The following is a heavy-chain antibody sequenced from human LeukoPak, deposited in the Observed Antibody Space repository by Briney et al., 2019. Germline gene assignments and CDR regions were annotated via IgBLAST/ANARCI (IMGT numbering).Heavy chain of an antibody. CDR2: MYSGGST. Sequence: GGSLILSCAASGFTVSSNYMSWVRQAPGKGLEWVSVMYSGGSTYYADSVKGRFTISRDNSKNTLFLQMNNLRAEDTAVYYCAKDLRYCSSTSCYSSPIDCWGQGTLVTVSS. CDR3: AKDLRYCSSTSCYSSPIDC. D-gene: IGHD2-2*01. CDR1: GFTVSSNY. J-gene: IGHJ4*02. V-gene: IGHV3-66*01.